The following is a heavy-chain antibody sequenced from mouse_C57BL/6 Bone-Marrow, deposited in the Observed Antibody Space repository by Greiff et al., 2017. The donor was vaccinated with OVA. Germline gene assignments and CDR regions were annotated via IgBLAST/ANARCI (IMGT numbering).Heavy chain of an antibody. CDR1: GYTFTTYP. J-gene: IGHJ1*03. V-gene: IGHV1-47*01. CDR3: ERQRDYGSSHWYFDV. Sequence: SGAELVKPGASVKMSCKASGYTFTTYPIEWMKQNHGQSLEWIGNFHPYNDDTKYNEKFKGKATLTVEKSSSTVYVELSRLTSDDSAVYYCERQRDYGSSHWYFDVWGTGTTVTVSS. D-gene: IGHD1-1*01. CDR2: FHPYNDDT.